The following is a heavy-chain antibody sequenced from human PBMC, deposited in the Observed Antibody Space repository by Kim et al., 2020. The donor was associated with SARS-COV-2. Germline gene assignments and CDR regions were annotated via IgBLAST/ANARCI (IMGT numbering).Heavy chain of an antibody. D-gene: IGHD2-15*01. CDR2: ISYDGSNK. V-gene: IGHV3-30*18. CDR1: GFTFSSYG. CDR3: AKDLGISGGIGFCSGGSCDAFDY. J-gene: IGHJ4*02. Sequence: GGSLRLSCAASGFTFSSYGMHWVRQAPGKGLEWVAVISYDGSNKYYADSVKGRFTISRDNSKNTLYLQMNSLRAEDTAVYYCAKDLGISGGIGFCSGGSCDAFDYWGQGTLVTVSS.